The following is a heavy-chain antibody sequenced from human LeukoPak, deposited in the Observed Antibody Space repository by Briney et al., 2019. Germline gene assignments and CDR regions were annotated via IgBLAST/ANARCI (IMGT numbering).Heavy chain of an antibody. V-gene: IGHV3-53*01. CDR3: ARNNDYGDSDAFDI. Sequence: PGGSLRLSCAASGFTVSSNYMSWVRQAPGKGLEWVSVIYSGGSTYYADSVKGRFTISGDNSKNTLYLQMNSLRAEDTAVYYCARNNDYGDSDAFDIWGQGTMVTVSS. D-gene: IGHD4-17*01. J-gene: IGHJ3*02. CDR2: IYSGGST. CDR1: GFTVSSNY.